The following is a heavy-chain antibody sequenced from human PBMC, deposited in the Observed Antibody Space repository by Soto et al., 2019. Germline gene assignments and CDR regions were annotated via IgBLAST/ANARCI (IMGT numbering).Heavy chain of an antibody. J-gene: IGHJ4*02. Sequence: QVQLQESGPGLVKPSETLSLTCTVSGDSITDYYWSWIRESPGKGLEWIAYIHHTGTANYNPSLNSRVTISVDTSKSQFSLRLSSVTAADTAVYFCARYSVATIRFFDYWGQGTLVTVSS. CDR1: GDSITDYY. V-gene: IGHV4-59*01. D-gene: IGHD5-12*01. CDR3: ARYSVATIRFFDY. CDR2: IHHTGTA.